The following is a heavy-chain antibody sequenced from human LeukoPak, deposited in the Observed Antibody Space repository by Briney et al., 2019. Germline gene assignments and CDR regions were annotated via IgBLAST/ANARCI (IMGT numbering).Heavy chain of an antibody. CDR3: ARKSGSYYDYYYGMDV. CDR1: GYTFTSYD. CDR2: MNPNSGNT. Sequence: ASVKVSCKASGYTFTSYDINWVRQATGQGLEWMGWMNPNSGNTGYAQKFQGRVTMTRNTSISTAYMELSSLRSEDTAVYYCARKSGSYYDYYYGMDVWGQGTTVTVSS. J-gene: IGHJ6*02. V-gene: IGHV1-8*01. D-gene: IGHD1-26*01.